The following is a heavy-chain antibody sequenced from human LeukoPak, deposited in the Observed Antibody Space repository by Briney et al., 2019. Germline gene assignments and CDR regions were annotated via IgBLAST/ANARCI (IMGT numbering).Heavy chain of an antibody. V-gene: IGHV4-34*01. CDR2: INHSGST. CDR3: ARILQLVYYFDY. J-gene: IGHJ4*02. Sequence: SETLSLTCAVYGGSFSGYYWSWIRQPPGKGLEWIGEINHSGSTNYNPSLKSRVTISVDTSKNQFSLKLSSVTAADTAVHYCARILQLVYYFDYWGQGTLVTVSS. D-gene: IGHD6-13*01. CDR1: GGSFSGYY.